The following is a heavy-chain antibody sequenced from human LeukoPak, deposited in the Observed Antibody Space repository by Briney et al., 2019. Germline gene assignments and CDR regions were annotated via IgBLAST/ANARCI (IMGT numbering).Heavy chain of an antibody. Sequence: ASVKVSCKASGYTFTGYYMHWVRQAPGQGLEWMGWINPNSGGTNCAQKFQGRVTMTRDTSISTAYMELSRLRSDDTAVYYCARDLGYCSSTSCYGSDYWGQGTLVTVSS. CDR1: GYTFTGYY. CDR3: ARDLGYCSSTSCYGSDY. V-gene: IGHV1-2*02. D-gene: IGHD2-2*01. J-gene: IGHJ4*02. CDR2: INPNSGGT.